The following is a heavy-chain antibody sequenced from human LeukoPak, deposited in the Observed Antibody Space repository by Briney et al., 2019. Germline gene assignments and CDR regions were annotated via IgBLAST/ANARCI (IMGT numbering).Heavy chain of an antibody. J-gene: IGHJ4*02. D-gene: IGHD6-19*01. CDR2: IKQDGSEK. Sequence: PGGSLRLSCAASGFTFSSYWMSWVRQAPGKGLEWVANIKQDGSEKYYVDSVKGRFTISRDNAKNSLYLQMNSLRAEDTAVYYCAREALSIAVAGSGYFDYWGQGTLVTVSS. CDR3: AREALSIAVAGSGYFDY. V-gene: IGHV3-7*01. CDR1: GFTFSSYW.